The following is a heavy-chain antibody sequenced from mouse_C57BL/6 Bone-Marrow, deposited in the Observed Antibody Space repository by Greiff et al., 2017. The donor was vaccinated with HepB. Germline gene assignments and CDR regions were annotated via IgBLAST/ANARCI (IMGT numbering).Heavy chain of an antibody. CDR1: GYSITSGYY. CDR2: ISYDGSN. J-gene: IGHJ3*01. D-gene: IGHD2-3*01. Sequence: EVQLQESGPGLVKPSQSLSLTCSVTGYSITSGYYWNWIRQFPGNKLEWMGYISYDGSNNYNPSLKNRISITRDTSKNQFFLKLNAVTTEDTATYYCASPYYDGYCFAYWGQGTLVTVSA. CDR3: ASPYYDGYCFAY. V-gene: IGHV3-6*01.